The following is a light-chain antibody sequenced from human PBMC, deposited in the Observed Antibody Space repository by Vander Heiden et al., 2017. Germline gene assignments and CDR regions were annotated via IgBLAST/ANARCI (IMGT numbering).Light chain of an antibody. CDR2: DAS. V-gene: IGKV1-33*01. CDR1: QDISNY. J-gene: IGKJ5*01. CDR3: QQDDNLPIT. Sequence: DIHMTQSPSSLSASVGDRVSITCQASQDISNYLNWYQQKPGKAPKLLIYDASNLETGVPSRFSGSGSETDFTFTISSLQPEDLATYYCQQDDNLPITFGQGTRLEIK.